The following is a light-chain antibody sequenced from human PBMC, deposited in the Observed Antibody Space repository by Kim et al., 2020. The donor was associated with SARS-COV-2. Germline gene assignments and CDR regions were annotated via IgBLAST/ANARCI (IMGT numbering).Light chain of an antibody. CDR3: QVWDSSSDHVV. Sequence: SYELTQPPSVSVAPGKTARITCGGNNIGTKGVHWYQQKPGQAPVLVIYYDSDRPSGIPEQFSGSNSGNTATLTITRVEAGDEADYYCQVWDSSSDHVVFGGGTQLTVL. V-gene: IGLV3-21*04. J-gene: IGLJ2*01. CDR2: YDS. CDR1: NIGTKG.